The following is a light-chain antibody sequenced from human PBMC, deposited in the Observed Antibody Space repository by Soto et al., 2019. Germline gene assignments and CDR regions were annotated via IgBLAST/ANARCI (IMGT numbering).Light chain of an antibody. CDR3: AAWDDSLNGVV. CDR1: SYNIGSNT. J-gene: IGLJ2*01. Sequence: QSVLTQPPSASGTPGQRVTISCSGRSYNIGSNTVNWYQQLPGTAPKLLIYSNNRRPSGVPDRFSGSKSGTSASLAISGLQSEDEADYYCAAWDDSLNGVVFGGGTKLTVL. V-gene: IGLV1-44*01. CDR2: SNN.